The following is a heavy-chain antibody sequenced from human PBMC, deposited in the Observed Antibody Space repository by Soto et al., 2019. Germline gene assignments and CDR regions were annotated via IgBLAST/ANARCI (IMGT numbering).Heavy chain of an antibody. D-gene: IGHD2-2*01. CDR1: GFTVSSNY. J-gene: IGHJ6*03. V-gene: IGHV3-53*04. Sequence: EVQLVESGGGLVQPGGSLRLSCAASGFTVSSNYMSWVRQAPGKGLEWVAVIYSGCSTYYADSVKGRFTISRHNSKNTLYLQMNSLRAEDTAVYYCARRGYDIVVVQAATDQYYYYYYMDVWGQGTTVTVSS. CDR2: IYSGCST. CDR3: ARRGYDIVVVQAATDQYYYYYYMDV.